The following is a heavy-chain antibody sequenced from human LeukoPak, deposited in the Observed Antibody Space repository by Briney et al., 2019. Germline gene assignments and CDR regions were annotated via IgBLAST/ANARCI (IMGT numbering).Heavy chain of an antibody. V-gene: IGHV3-7*03. CDR2: IKEDGSEK. CDR1: GFTFSTYN. Sequence: GGSLRLSCAASGFTFSTYNMNWVRQAPGKGLEWVANIKEDGSEKYYVDSMKGRFTISRDNAKNSLYLQMSSLRVEDTAVYYCARDRTGGYFDYWGQGTLVTVSS. CDR3: ARDRTGGYFDY. J-gene: IGHJ4*02. D-gene: IGHD4-23*01.